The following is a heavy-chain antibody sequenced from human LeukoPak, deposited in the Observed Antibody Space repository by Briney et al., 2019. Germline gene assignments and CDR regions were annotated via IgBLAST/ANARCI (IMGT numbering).Heavy chain of an antibody. J-gene: IGHJ4*02. CDR2: IIPIFGTA. D-gene: IGHD2-2*01. CDR1: GGTFSSYA. V-gene: IGHV1-69*05. CDR3: AIVYQLPPPYRYFDY. Sequence: SVKVSCKASGGTFSSYAISWVRQAPGQGLEWMGGIIPIFGTANYAQKFQGRVTITTDESTSTAYMELSSLRSEDTAVYYCAIVYQLPPPYRYFDYWGQGTLVTVSS.